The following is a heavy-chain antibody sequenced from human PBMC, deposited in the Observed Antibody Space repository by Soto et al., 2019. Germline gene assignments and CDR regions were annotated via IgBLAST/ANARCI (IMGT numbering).Heavy chain of an antibody. CDR1: GFTFSSYA. CDR3: ARDDHRY. V-gene: IGHV3-30-3*01. CDR2: ISYDGSNK. J-gene: IGHJ4*02. Sequence: QVQLVESGGGVVQPGRSLRLSCAASGFTFSSYAMHWVRQAPGKGLEWVAVISYDGSNKYYADSVKGRFTISRDNSKNTLYLQMNSLRAEDTAVYYCARDDHRYWGQGTRVTVAS.